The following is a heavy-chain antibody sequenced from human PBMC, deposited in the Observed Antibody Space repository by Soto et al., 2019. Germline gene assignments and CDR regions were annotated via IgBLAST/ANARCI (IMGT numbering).Heavy chain of an antibody. D-gene: IGHD3-10*01. CDR2: IYYSGST. J-gene: IGHJ4*02. Sequence: QVQLQESGPGLVKPSETLSLTCTVSGGSISSYYWSWIRQPPGKGLEWIGYIYYSGSTNYNPSIKSRVTISVDTSKNQFSLKLSSVTAADTAVYYCARAWGRGFDYWGQGTLVTVSS. CDR1: GGSISSYY. CDR3: ARAWGRGFDY. V-gene: IGHV4-59*01.